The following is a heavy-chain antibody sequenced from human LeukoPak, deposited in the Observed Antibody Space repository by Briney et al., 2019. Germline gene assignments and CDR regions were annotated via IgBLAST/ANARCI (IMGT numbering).Heavy chain of an antibody. Sequence: GGSLRLSCAASRFTFSSYSMNWVRQAPGKGLEWVSSISSSSSYIYYADSGKGRFTISRDNAKNSLYLQMNSLRAEDTAVYYCARDVSGSYPDDWGQGTLVTVSS. CDR2: ISSSSSYI. CDR1: RFTFSSYS. V-gene: IGHV3-21*01. J-gene: IGHJ4*02. CDR3: ARDVSGSYPDD. D-gene: IGHD1-26*01.